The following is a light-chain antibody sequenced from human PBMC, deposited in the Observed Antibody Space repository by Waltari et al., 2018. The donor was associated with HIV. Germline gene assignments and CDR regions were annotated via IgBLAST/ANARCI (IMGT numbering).Light chain of an antibody. CDR1: HSIFNN. CDR3: QQYNDWLALT. J-gene: IGKJ4*01. V-gene: IGKV3-15*01. Sequence: ILMTQSPATVSVSPGESVTLSCTASHSIFNNVAWYQQRRGQAPRLVIYGASTRVTGVPDRFSGSGSGTEFTLTISSVQSEDFALYFCQQYNDWLALTFGGGTKVEV. CDR2: GAS.